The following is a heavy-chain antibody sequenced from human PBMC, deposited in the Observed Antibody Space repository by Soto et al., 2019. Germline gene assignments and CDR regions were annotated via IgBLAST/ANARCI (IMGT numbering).Heavy chain of an antibody. D-gene: IGHD3-10*01. V-gene: IGHV1-69*02. CDR1: GDTFSFYS. Sequence: QVQLVQSGAEVKKPVSSVKVSFKASGDTFSFYSINWVRQAPGLGLEWMGRINPILSMSNYAQKFQGRVTITADKSTSTAYMELSSLRPDDTAMYYCATDYGSGYRAFDYWGQGALVTVSS. J-gene: IGHJ4*02. CDR2: INPILSMS. CDR3: ATDYGSGYRAFDY.